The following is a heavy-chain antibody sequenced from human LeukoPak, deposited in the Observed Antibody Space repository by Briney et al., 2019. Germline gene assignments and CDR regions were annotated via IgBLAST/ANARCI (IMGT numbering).Heavy chain of an antibody. Sequence: PGGSLRLSCAASGFTFSDNWMTWVRQAPGKGLEWVATIKQDGSEKYYVDSVRGRFTISRDNAKNSPSLQMNSPRVEDTAVYYCASLWDGGYWGQGTLVTVSS. V-gene: IGHV3-7*01. J-gene: IGHJ4*02. D-gene: IGHD1-26*01. CDR2: IKQDGSEK. CDR3: ASLWDGGY. CDR1: GFTFSDNW.